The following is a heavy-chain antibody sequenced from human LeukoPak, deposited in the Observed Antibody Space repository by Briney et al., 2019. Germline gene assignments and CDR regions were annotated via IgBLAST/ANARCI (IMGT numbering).Heavy chain of an antibody. CDR3: AKRKGYGSGDWFDP. Sequence: GGSLRLSCAASGFTFSSYGMHWVRQAPGKGLEWVAVISYDGSNKYYADSVKGRFTISRDNSKNTLYLQMNSPRAEDTAVYYCAKRKGYGSGDWFDPWGQGTLVTVSS. D-gene: IGHD3-10*01. CDR1: GFTFSSYG. CDR2: ISYDGSNK. J-gene: IGHJ5*02. V-gene: IGHV3-30*18.